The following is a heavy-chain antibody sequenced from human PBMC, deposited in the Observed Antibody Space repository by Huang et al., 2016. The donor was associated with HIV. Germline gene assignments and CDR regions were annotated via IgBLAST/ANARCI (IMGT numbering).Heavy chain of an antibody. CDR1: GFTFSSYA. Sequence: EVQLLESGGGLVQPGGSLRLSCAASGFTFSSYAMSWVRQAPGKGLEGVSVMSGGGGSTYYADSVKGRFTISRDNSKNTLYLQMNSLRAEDAAVYYCAKDPYSSSWFDHFDYWGQGTLVTVSS. CDR3: AKDPYSSSWFDHFDY. J-gene: IGHJ4*02. V-gene: IGHV3-23*01. D-gene: IGHD6-13*01. CDR2: MSGGGGST.